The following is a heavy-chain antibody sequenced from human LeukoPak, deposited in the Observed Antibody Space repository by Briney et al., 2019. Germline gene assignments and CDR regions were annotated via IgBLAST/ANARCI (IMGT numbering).Heavy chain of an antibody. CDR2: IRSKAYGGTT. CDR1: GFTFGDYA. V-gene: IGHV3-49*03. D-gene: IGHD6-19*01. CDR3: TRDRHTSVAWSKELDP. Sequence: GGSLRLSCTASGFTFGDYAMSWFRQAPGKGLEWVGFIRSKAYGGTTEYAASVKGRFTISRDDSKSIAYLQMNSLKTEDTAVYYCTRDRHTSVAWSKELDPWGQGTLVTVSS. J-gene: IGHJ5*02.